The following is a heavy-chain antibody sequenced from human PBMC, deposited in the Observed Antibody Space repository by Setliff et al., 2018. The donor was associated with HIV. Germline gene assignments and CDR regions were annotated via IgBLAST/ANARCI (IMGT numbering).Heavy chain of an antibody. CDR1: GGSLGGYH. J-gene: IGHJ4*02. CDR3: ARLSDTAMASFDS. V-gene: IGHV4-59*08. D-gene: IGHD5-18*01. CDR2: FYKSGST. Sequence: SETLSLTRSVSGGSLGGYHWSWIRQPPGKGLEWIGYFYKSGSTNSGPSFKSRVSMSGDTSKNQLSLKVTSVTAADTAVYYCARLSDTAMASFDSWGQGTLVTVSS.